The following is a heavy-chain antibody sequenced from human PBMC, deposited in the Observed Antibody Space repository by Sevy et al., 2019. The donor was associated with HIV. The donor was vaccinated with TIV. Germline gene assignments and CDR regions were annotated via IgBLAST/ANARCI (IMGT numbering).Heavy chain of an antibody. CDR3: ATDIVVGRDY. CDR1: GCTLSKLS. V-gene: IGHV1-24*01. J-gene: IGHJ4*01. Sequence: ASVKVSCKVSGCTLSKLSMHWVRQAPGKGFEWMGGFHEDGESMYAQTFQGRVTMTEDTSTETAYMELSSLRSEDTAVYYCATDIVVGRDYWGHGTLVTVSS. CDR2: FHEDGES. D-gene: IGHD2-2*01.